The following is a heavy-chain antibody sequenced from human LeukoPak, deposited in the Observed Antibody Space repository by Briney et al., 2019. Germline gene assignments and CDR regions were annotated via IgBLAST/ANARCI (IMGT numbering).Heavy chain of an antibody. CDR3: ARSYYYGSGSYYYDAFDI. CDR1: GGTFSSYA. J-gene: IGHJ3*02. Sequence: SVKVSCKASGGTFSSYAISWVRQAPGQGLEWMGGIIPIFGTANYAQKFQGRVTTTADESTSTAYMELSSLRSEDTAVYYCARSYYYGSGSYYYDAFDIWGQGTMVTVSS. V-gene: IGHV1-69*13. CDR2: IIPIFGTA. D-gene: IGHD3-10*01.